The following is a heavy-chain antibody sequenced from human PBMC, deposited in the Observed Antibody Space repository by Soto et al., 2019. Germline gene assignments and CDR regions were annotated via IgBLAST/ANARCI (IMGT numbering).Heavy chain of an antibody. J-gene: IGHJ4*02. D-gene: IGHD3-16*01. CDR2: ISYDATSE. Sequence: QVQLVESGGGVVQPGKSLRLSCVASGFTFSSHGMHWVRQAPGKGLEWVADISYDATSEYYADSVKGRFSISRADSKNTMYLQMSGLRAEATARYYCAKAGDPGNMILFGGVEVPKLDHWGQGTLVTVSS. CDR3: AKAGDPGNMILFGGVEVPKLDH. CDR1: GFTFSSHG. V-gene: IGHV3-30*18.